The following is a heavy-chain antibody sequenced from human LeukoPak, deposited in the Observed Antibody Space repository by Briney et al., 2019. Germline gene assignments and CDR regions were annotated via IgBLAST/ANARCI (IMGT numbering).Heavy chain of an antibody. V-gene: IGHV6-1*01. Sequence: SQTLSLTCAISGDSVSSNSVTWNWIRQSPSRGLEWLVRTYYRSTWYDDYAVSVRGRITVNPDTSKNQFSLHLNSVTPEDTAVYYCARRLTQYDCFDPWGQGILVTVSS. J-gene: IGHJ5*02. CDR1: GDSVSSNSVT. CDR2: TYYRSTWYD. D-gene: IGHD2-2*01. CDR3: ARRLTQYDCFDP.